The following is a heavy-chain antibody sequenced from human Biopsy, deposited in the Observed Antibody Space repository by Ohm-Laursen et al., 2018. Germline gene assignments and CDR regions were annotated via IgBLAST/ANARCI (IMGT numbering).Heavy chain of an antibody. Sequence: SQTLSLTCEVSGESFSDYYWSWIRQSPGKGLEWIGEINHRGRSSYSPSLQSRVTISVDASKNQFSLNMKSVTAADTAVYFCAREGGGLLPIRLTDFLGPGMMVTVSS. V-gene: IGHV4-34*01. J-gene: IGHJ4*02. CDR1: GESFSDYY. CDR3: AREGGGLLPIRLTDF. CDR2: INHRGRS. D-gene: IGHD1-26*01.